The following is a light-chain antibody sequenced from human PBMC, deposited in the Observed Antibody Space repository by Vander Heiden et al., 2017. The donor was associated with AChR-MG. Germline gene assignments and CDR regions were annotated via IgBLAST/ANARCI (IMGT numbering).Light chain of an antibody. CDR3: QQRSNWPLT. CDR2: DAS. V-gene: IGKV3-11*01. J-gene: IGKJ4*01. Sequence: IVSTHSPATLSLSPGARATLSCRASQSINTYLAWYQQKPGQAPRLLIYDASNRATGIPARFGGSGSGTDFTLTISSLEPEDFAVYYCQQRSNWPLTFGGGTKVEIK. CDR1: QSINTY.